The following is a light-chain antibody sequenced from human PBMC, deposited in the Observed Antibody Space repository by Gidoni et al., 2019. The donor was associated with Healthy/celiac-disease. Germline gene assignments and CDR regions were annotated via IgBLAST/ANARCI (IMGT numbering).Light chain of an antibody. CDR2: AAS. CDR3: QQYYSYPVA. J-gene: IGKJ1*01. CDR1: QGISSY. V-gene: IGKV1-8*01. Sequence: AIRMTQSPSSFSASKGDRVTITCRASQGISSYLAWYQQKPGKAPKLLIYAASTLQSGVPSRFSGSGSGTDFTLTISCLQSEDFATYYCQQYYSYPVAFGQGTKVEIK.